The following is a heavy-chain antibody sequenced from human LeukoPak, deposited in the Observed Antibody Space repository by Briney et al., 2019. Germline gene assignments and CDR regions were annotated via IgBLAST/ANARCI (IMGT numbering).Heavy chain of an antibody. D-gene: IGHD3-10*01. J-gene: IGHJ4*02. Sequence: GGSLRLSCAASKFTFSNYTLTWVRQSPGKGLDWVSSISGSSRYIHYSDSVKGRFTISRDNAKNSLYLQMDSLTADDTAVYYCARDRATGSSRLFVVQWGQGTPVIVSS. V-gene: IGHV3-21*06. CDR1: KFTFSNYT. CDR3: ARDRATGSSRLFVVQ. CDR2: ISGSSRYI.